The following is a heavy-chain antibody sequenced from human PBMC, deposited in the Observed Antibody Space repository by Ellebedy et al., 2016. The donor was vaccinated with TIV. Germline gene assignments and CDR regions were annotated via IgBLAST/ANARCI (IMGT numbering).Heavy chain of an antibody. CDR1: GFTFSSYA. CDR2: ISGSGGST. Sequence: GESLKISCAASGFTFSSYAMSWVRQAPGKGLEWVSAISGSGGSTYYADSVKGRFTISRDNSKNTLYLQMNSLRAEDTAVYYCAKDPRPVGVNDYFDYWGQGTLVTVSS. J-gene: IGHJ4*02. CDR3: AKDPRPVGVNDYFDY. D-gene: IGHD3-10*01. V-gene: IGHV3-23*01.